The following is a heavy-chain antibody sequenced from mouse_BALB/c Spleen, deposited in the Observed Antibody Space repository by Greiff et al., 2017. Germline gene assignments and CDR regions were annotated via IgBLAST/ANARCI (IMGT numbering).Heavy chain of an antibody. J-gene: IGHJ4*01. CDR3: RRGVTTAMDY. Sequence: QVQLQQSGAELVRPGASVTLSCKASGYTFTDYEMHWVKQTPVHGLEWIGAFDPETGGTAYNQKFKDKATLTADKSSSTDYMQLRSLTSEDSAVYDCRRGVTTAMDYWGQGTTVTVSS. CDR1: GYTFTDYE. V-gene: IGHV1-15*01. CDR2: FDPETGGT. D-gene: IGHD2-3*01.